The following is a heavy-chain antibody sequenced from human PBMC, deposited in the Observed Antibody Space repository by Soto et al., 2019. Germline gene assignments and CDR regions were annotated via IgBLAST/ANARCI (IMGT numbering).Heavy chain of an antibody. J-gene: IGHJ4*02. Sequence: QVHLVQSGAEVKDPGASVNVSCKASGYTCTSYDINWVRQATGQGTAWMGWMNHNSGNTSYAQKFQGRDTMTRNTSISTDDMELSSLRSEDTAGYYCARERGYDFWRGRNFDYWGQGTLVTVSS. V-gene: IGHV1-8*01. CDR2: MNHNSGNT. CDR1: GYTCTSYD. CDR3: ARERGYDFWRGRNFDY. D-gene: IGHD3-3*01.